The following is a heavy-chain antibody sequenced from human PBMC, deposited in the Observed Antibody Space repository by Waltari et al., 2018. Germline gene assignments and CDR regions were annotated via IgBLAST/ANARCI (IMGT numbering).Heavy chain of an antibody. Sequence: QLQLQESGPGLVKPSETLSLTCTVSGGSISSSSYYWGWLRQPPGKGLEWIGSIYYSGSTYYNPSLKSRVTISVDTSKNQFSLKLSSVTAADTAVYYCVTLGIAAAGPGVYWGQGTLVTVSS. D-gene: IGHD6-13*01. CDR2: IYYSGST. CDR1: GGSISSSSYY. V-gene: IGHV4-39*01. CDR3: VTLGIAAAGPGVY. J-gene: IGHJ4*02.